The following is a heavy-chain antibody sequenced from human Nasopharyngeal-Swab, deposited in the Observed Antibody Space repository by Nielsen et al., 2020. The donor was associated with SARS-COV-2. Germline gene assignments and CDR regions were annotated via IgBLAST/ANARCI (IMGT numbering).Heavy chain of an antibody. J-gene: IGHJ4*02. CDR2: VRSKANNYAT. Sequence: GGSLRLSCAASGFTFSDSAVHWVRQASGKGLEWVGRVRSKANNYATAYAASVKGRFTISRDDSKNTAYLQMNSLETEDTAVYYCTRCGGSCYAGRDYWGQGTLVTVSS. D-gene: IGHD2-15*01. CDR3: TRCGGSCYAGRDY. CDR1: GFTFSDSA. V-gene: IGHV3-73*01.